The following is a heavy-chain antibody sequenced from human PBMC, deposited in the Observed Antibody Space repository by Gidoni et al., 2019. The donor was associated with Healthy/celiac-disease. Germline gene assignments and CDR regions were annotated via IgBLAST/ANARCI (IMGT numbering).Heavy chain of an antibody. D-gene: IGHD3-3*01. CDR2: IKSKTDGGTT. Sequence: EVQLVESGGGLVKPGGSLRLSCAASGFTFSNAWMNWVRQAPGKGLEWVGRIKSKTDGGTTDYAAPVKGRFTISRDDSKNTLYLQMNSLKTEDTAVYYCTADRGRGLRFLLGYWGQGTLVTVSS. V-gene: IGHV3-15*07. CDR3: TADRGRGLRFLLGY. CDR1: GFTFSNAW. J-gene: IGHJ4*02.